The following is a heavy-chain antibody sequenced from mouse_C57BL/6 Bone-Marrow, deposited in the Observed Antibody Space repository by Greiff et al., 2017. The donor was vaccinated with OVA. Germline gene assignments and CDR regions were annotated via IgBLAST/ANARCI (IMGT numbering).Heavy chain of an antibody. Sequence: EVKLMESGPELVKPGASVKIPCKASGYTFTDYNMDWVKQSHGKSLEWIGDINPNNGGTIYNQKFKGKATLTVDKSSSTAYMELRSLTSEDTAVYYCARRLYYFDYWGQGTTLTVSS. CDR1: GYTFTDYN. CDR3: ARRLYYFDY. J-gene: IGHJ2*01. D-gene: IGHD1-1*02. CDR2: INPNNGGT. V-gene: IGHV1-18*01.